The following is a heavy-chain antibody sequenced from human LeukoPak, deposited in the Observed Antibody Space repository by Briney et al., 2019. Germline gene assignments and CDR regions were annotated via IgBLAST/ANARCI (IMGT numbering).Heavy chain of an antibody. V-gene: IGHV3-7*01. J-gene: IGHJ4*02. CDR3: AKASPGGDGYSIDY. CDR1: GFTFSSYW. D-gene: IGHD5-24*01. CDR2: IKQDGSEK. Sequence: GGSLRLSCAASGFTFSSYWMSWVRQAPGKGLEWVANIKQDGSEKYYVDSVKGRFTISRDNSKNTLYLQMNSLRAEDTAVYYCAKASPGGDGYSIDYWGQGTLVTVSS.